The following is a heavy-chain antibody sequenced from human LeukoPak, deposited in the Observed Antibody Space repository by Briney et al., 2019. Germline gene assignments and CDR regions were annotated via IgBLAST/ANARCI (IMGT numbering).Heavy chain of an antibody. V-gene: IGHV3-23*01. J-gene: IGHJ5*02. CDR1: GLTFSSYA. CDR3: AKGYCSGGSCSSGRWFDP. CDR2: ISGGGGST. Sequence: GGSLRLSCAASGLTFSSYAMNWVRQAPGKGLEWVSVISGGGGSTYYANSVKGRFTISRDNSKNTLYLQMNSLRAEDTAVYYCAKGYCSGGSCSSGRWFDPWGPGTLVTVSS. D-gene: IGHD2-15*01.